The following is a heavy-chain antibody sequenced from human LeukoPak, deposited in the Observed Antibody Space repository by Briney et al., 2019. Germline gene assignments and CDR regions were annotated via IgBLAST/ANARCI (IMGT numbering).Heavy chain of an antibody. Sequence: GGSLRLSCAAPDFPLSCYSMNWVRKAPGRGLGWVPYFIGSSGIIDYADSVRGRFTISRDNAKNSLYLQMNSLRAEDTAVYYCARGSTYYESSGQVPFDYWGQGTLVTVSS. CDR3: ARGSTYYESSGQVPFDY. V-gene: IGHV3-48*01. CDR2: FIGSSGII. CDR1: DFPLSCYS. J-gene: IGHJ4*02. D-gene: IGHD3-22*01.